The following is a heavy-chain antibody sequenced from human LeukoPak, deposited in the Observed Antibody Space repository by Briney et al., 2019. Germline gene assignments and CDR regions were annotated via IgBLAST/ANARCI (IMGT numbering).Heavy chain of an antibody. J-gene: IGHJ3*02. CDR2: IYYSGST. Sequence: SEALSLTCTVSGGSISSSSYYWGWIRQPPGKGLEWIGSIYYSGSTYYNPSLKSRVTISVDTSKNQFSLKLSSVTAADTAVYYCARHKREIAVAGLNAFDIWGQGTMVTVSS. CDR3: ARHKREIAVAGLNAFDI. V-gene: IGHV4-39*01. CDR1: GGSISSSSYY. D-gene: IGHD6-19*01.